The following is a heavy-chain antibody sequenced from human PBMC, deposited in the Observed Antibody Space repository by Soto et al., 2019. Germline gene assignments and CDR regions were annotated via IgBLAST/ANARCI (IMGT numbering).Heavy chain of an antibody. CDR1: GYSFTSYW. D-gene: IGHD3-3*01. V-gene: IGHV5-51*01. CDR2: IYPGDSDT. J-gene: IGHJ3*02. CDR3: ARRKMGIFGVVGDDAFDI. Sequence: EVQLVQSGAEVKKPGESLKISCKGSGYSFTSYWIGWVRQMPGKGLEWMGIIYPGDSDTRYSPSFQGQVTISADKSISTAYLQWSSLKASDTAMYYCARRKMGIFGVVGDDAFDIWGQGTMVTVSS.